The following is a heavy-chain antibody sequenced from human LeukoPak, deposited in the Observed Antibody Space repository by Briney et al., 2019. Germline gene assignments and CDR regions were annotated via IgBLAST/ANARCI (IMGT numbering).Heavy chain of an antibody. J-gene: IGHJ4*02. D-gene: IGHD1-26*01. Sequence: GGSLRLSCAASGFSFSGYGMHWVRQAPGKGLEWVAFIRNDGSNKFYADSVKGRFTISRDNSKNTLYLQMNSLRAEDTAVYYCARDMGGYFDYWGQGTLVTVSS. CDR1: GFSFSGYG. CDR2: IRNDGSNK. CDR3: ARDMGGYFDY. V-gene: IGHV3-30*02.